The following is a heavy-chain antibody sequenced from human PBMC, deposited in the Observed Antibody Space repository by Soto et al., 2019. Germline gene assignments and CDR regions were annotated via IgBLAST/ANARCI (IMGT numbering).Heavy chain of an antibody. CDR3: VRQGFGRLQGLVDG. Sequence: QVQLQESGPGLVKPSETLSLTCTVSDDSSSNYKWSWIRQPPGRRLEWIGYIDYNGGTSYNPSLQCRLTISIDPPTKQFLLKLRSVTAAVTAVYYCVRQGFGRLQGLVDGWGQGTTVTLSS. CDR1: DDSSSNYK. J-gene: IGHJ6*02. D-gene: IGHD3-10*01. CDR2: IDYNGGT. V-gene: IGHV4-59*08.